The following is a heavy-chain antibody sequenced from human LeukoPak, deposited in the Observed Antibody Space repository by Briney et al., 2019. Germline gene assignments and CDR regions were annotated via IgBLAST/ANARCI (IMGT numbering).Heavy chain of an antibody. J-gene: IGHJ6*03. D-gene: IGHD1-26*01. CDR1: GYTFTSYY. Sequence: GASVKVSCKASGYTFTSYYMHWVRQAPGQGLEWMGIINPSGGSTSYAQKFQGRVTMTRDTSTSTVYMELSSLRSEDTAVYYCARGSRLGAKIHYYYYMDVWGKGTTVTVSS. V-gene: IGHV1-46*01. CDR3: ARGSRLGAKIHYYYYMDV. CDR2: INPSGGST.